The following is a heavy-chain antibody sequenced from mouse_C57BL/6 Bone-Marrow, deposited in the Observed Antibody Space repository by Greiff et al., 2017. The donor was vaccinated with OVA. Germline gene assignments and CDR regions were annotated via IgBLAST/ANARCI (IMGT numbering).Heavy chain of an antibody. CDR2: IHPNSGST. J-gene: IGHJ3*01. D-gene: IGHD2-5*01. Sequence: QVQLKQPGAELVKPGASVKLSCKASGYTFTSYWMHWVKQRPGQGLEWIGMIHPNSGSTNYNEKFKSKATLTVDKSSSTAYMQLSSLTSEDSAVYYCARSSYYSNLWFAYWGQGTLVTVSA. CDR1: GYTFTSYW. CDR3: ARSSYYSNLWFAY. V-gene: IGHV1-64*01.